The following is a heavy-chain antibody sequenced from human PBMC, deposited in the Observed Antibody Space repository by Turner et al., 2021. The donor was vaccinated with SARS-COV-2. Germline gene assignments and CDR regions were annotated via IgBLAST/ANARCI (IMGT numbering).Heavy chain of an antibody. D-gene: IGHD6-19*01. CDR3: ARGHSSGWHQSGAFDI. CDR2: IYSGGST. V-gene: IGHV3-53*01. Sequence: EVQLVESGGGLIQPGGSLRLSCAASGFTVSSNYMSWVRQAPGKGLEWVSVIYSGGSTYYADSVKGRFTISRDKSKNTLYLQMNSLRAEDTAVYYCARGHSSGWHQSGAFDIWGQGTMVTVSS. J-gene: IGHJ3*02. CDR1: GFTVSSNY.